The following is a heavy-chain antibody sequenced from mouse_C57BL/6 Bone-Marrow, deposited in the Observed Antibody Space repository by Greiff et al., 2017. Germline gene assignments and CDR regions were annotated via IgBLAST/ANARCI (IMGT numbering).Heavy chain of an antibody. Sequence: EVQLVESGGDLVKPGGSLKLSCAASGFTFSSYGMSWVRQTPDKRLEWVATISSGGSYTYYPDSVKGRFTISGDNAKNTLYLQMSSLKSEDTAMYYCARQTVGYWGQGTSVTVSS. CDR1: GFTFSSYG. J-gene: IGHJ4*01. CDR3: ARQTVGY. V-gene: IGHV5-6*01. CDR2: ISSGGSYT.